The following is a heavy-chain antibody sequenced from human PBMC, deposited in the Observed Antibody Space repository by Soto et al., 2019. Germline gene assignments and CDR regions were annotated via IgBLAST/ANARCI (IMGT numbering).Heavy chain of an antibody. CDR3: VKDLAASGWFDP. D-gene: IGHD2-15*01. Sequence: EVQLLESGGGLAQPGESLTLSCAASGFMFSGYAMSWVRQAPGKGLEWVSAVSTSGTSTSYADSVKGRFTISRDNSKNTLYLQMRSLGAEDTALYYCVKDLAASGWFDPWGQGTLVIVSS. V-gene: IGHV3-23*01. CDR1: GFMFSGYA. J-gene: IGHJ5*02. CDR2: VSTSGTST.